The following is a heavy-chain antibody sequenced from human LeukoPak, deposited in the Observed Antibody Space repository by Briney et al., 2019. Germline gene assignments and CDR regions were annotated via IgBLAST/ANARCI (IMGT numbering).Heavy chain of an antibody. Sequence: ASVKVSCKASGYTFTSYYMHWVRQAPGQGLEWMGIINPSGGSTSYAQKFQGRVTMTRDMSTSTVYMELSSLRSEDTAVYYCARYGGYDDASYYYYYMDVWGKGTTVTVSS. CDR2: INPSGGST. CDR1: GYTFTSYY. D-gene: IGHD5-12*01. V-gene: IGHV1-46*01. J-gene: IGHJ6*03. CDR3: ARYGGYDDASYYYYYMDV.